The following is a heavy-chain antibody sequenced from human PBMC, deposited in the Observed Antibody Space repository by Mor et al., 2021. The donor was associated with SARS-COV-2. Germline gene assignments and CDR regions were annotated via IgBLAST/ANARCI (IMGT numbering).Heavy chain of an antibody. D-gene: IGHD2-15*01. V-gene: IGHV3-23*01. CDR3: AKVPTHGVVVVAARGPYFDY. Sequence: MCRFTISRDNSKNTLYLQMNSLRAEDTAVYYCAKVPTHGVVVVAARGPYFDYWGQGTLVTVSS. J-gene: IGHJ4*02.